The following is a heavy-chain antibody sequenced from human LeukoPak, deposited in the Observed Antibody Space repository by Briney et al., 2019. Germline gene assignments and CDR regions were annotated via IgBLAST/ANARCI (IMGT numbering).Heavy chain of an antibody. V-gene: IGHV4-61*02. CDR2: FHTSGST. J-gene: IGHJ4*02. D-gene: IGHD2-21*02. CDR3: ARDLDGDYDSYSFDY. Sequence: PSETLSLTCTVSGGSISSGSYYWSWIRQPAGKGLEWIGRFHTSGSTYYNPTLRSRVTISVDTSQNQFSLKLGSVTAADTAVYYCARDLDGDYDSYSFDYWGQGILVTVSS. CDR1: GGSISSGSYY.